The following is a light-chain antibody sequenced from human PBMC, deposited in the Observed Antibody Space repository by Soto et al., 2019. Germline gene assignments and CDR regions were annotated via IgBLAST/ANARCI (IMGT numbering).Light chain of an antibody. CDR1: QSLVYSDGDTY. J-gene: IGKJ4*01. Sequence: DVVMTQSPLCLPVTLGQPASISCKSSQSLVYSDGDTYLSWFQHRPGQSPRRLIYKVSSRDSGVPDRFSGSGSGTDFTLEISRVEAEDVGVYYCMQGTHWPLTFGGGTKVDIK. CDR2: KVS. V-gene: IGKV2-30*01. CDR3: MQGTHWPLT.